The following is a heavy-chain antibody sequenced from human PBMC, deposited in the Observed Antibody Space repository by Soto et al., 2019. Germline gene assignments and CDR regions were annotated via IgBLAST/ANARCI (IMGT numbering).Heavy chain of an antibody. V-gene: IGHV4-30-4*01. CDR3: ARAPRGGNSDFDFDY. Sequence: SETLSLTCTVSGGSISSGDYYWSWIRQPPGKGLEWIGYIYYSGSTYYNPSLKSRVTISVDTSKNQFSLKLSSVTAADTAVYYCARAPRGGNSDFDFDYWGQGTLVTVSS. J-gene: IGHJ4*02. CDR2: IYYSGST. CDR1: GGSISSGDYY. D-gene: IGHD2-15*01.